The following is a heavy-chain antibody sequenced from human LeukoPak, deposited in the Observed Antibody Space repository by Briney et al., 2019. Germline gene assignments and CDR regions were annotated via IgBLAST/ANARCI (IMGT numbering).Heavy chain of an antibody. CDR2: ISGSGGST. CDR3: AKAQPYCGGDCYSPPDY. D-gene: IGHD2-21*02. CDR1: GFTFNNYP. V-gene: IGHV3-23*01. J-gene: IGHJ4*02. Sequence: PGGSLRLSCAVSGFTFNNYPMSWVRQAPGKGLEWVSAISGSGGSTYYADSVKGRFTISRDNSKNTLYLQMNSLRAEDTAVYYCAKAQPYCGGDCYSPPDYWGQGTLVTVSS.